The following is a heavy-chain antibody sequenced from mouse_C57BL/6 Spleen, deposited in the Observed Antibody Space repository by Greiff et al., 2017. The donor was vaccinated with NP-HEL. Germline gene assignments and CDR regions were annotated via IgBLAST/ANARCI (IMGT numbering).Heavy chain of an antibody. CDR2: ISNLAYSI. CDR1: GFTFSDYG. V-gene: IGHV5-15*01. Sequence: EVQGVESGGGLVQPGGSLKLSCAASGFTFSDYGMAWVRQAPRTGPEWVAFISNLAYSIYYADPVTGRFPISRENAKNTLYLEMSRLRSVVKALHYCARQRRPCYLDYWGKGAARTVAS. CDR3: ARQRRPCYLDY. J-gene: IGHJ2*01.